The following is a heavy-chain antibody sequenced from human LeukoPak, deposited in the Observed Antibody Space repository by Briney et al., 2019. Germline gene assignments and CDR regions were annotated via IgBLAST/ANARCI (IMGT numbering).Heavy chain of an antibody. CDR3: AKENYYYDSSGYYGGFDY. J-gene: IGHJ4*02. D-gene: IGHD3-22*01. CDR1: GFTFDDYA. V-gene: IGHV3-43D*03. CDR2: ISWDGGST. Sequence: GGSLRLSCAASGFTFDDYAMHWVRQAPGTGLEWVSLISWDGGSTYYADSVKGRFTISRDNSKNSLYLQMNSLRAEDTALYYCAKENYYYDSSGYYGGFDYGGQGTLVTVSS.